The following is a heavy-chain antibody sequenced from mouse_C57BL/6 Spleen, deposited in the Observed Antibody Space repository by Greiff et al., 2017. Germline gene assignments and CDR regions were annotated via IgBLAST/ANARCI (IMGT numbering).Heavy chain of an antibody. D-gene: IGHD4-1*01. CDR2: INPGSGGT. Sequence: QVQLQQSGAELVRPGTSVKVSCKASGYAFTNYLIEWVKQRPGQGLEWIGVINPGSGGTNYNEKFKGKATLTADKSSSTAYMQLSSLTSEDSAVYFCARRRDWDYFDYWGQGTTLTVSS. V-gene: IGHV1-54*01. J-gene: IGHJ2*01. CDR3: ARRRDWDYFDY. CDR1: GYAFTNYL.